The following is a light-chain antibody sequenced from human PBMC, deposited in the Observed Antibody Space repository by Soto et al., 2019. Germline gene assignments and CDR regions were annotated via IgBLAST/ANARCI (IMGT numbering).Light chain of an antibody. V-gene: IGLV2-23*02. J-gene: IGLJ1*01. CDR3: CSYAGSSTL. CDR2: EVS. CDR1: SSDVGSYNL. Sequence: QSALTQPASVSGSPGQSITISCTGTSSDVGSYNLVPWYQQHPGKAPKLMIYEVSKRPSGVSNRFSGSKSGNTASLTISGLQAEDEADYYCCSYAGSSTLFGTGTKVTVL.